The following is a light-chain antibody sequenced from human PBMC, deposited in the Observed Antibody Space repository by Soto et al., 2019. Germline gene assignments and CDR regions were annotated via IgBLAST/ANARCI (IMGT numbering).Light chain of an antibody. CDR3: CSYGGSNTYV. CDR1: SSDVGGYNY. J-gene: IGLJ1*01. Sequence: QAVVTQPPSASGSPGQSVTISCTGTSSDVGGYNYVSWYQRHPGKAPKLVMYEVIKRPSDVPDRFSGSKFGNTASLTVSGLQAEDEADYYCCSYGGSNTYVFGTGTKVTVL. V-gene: IGLV2-8*01. CDR2: EVI.